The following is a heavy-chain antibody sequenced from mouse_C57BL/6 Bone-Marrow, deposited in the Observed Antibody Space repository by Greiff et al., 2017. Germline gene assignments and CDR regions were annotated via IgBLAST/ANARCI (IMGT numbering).Heavy chain of an antibody. Sequence: VQLQQSGPVLVKPGASVKMSCKASGYTFTDYYMNWVKQSHGKSLEWIGVINPYNGGTSYNQKFKGKATLTVDKSSSTAYMERNSLTSEDSAVYYCARSHYYGSSYQGAMDYWGQGTSVTVSS. CDR3: ARSHYYGSSYQGAMDY. V-gene: IGHV1-19*01. CDR2: INPYNGGT. J-gene: IGHJ4*01. D-gene: IGHD1-1*01. CDR1: GYTFTDYY.